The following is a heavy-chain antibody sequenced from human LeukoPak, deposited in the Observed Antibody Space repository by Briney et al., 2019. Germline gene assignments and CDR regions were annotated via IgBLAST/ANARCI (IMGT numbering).Heavy chain of an antibody. Sequence: SQTLSLTCTVSGGSISSSSYYWGWIRQPPGKGLEWIGSIYYSGSTNYNPSLKSRVTISVDTSKNQFSLKLSPVTAADTAVYYCARGTGQPYYFDYWGQGTLVTVSS. D-gene: IGHD1-1*01. J-gene: IGHJ4*02. CDR3: ARGTGQPYYFDY. CDR1: GGSISSSSYY. CDR2: IYYSGST. V-gene: IGHV4-61*05.